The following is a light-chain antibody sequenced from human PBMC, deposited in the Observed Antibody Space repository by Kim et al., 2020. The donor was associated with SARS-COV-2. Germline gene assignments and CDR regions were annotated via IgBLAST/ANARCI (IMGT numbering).Light chain of an antibody. J-gene: IGLJ3*02. CDR2: LEGSGSY. CDR3: ETWDSNIWV. V-gene: IGLV4-60*03. CDR1: SGHSSYI. Sequence: SSVKLTCTLSSGHSSYIIAWHQPQPGKAPRYLMKLEGSGSYNKGSGVPDRFSGSSSGADRYLTISNLQSEDEADYYCETWDSNIWVFGGGTQLTVL.